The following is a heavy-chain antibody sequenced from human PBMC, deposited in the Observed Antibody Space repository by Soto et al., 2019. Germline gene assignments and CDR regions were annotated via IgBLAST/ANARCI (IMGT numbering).Heavy chain of an antibody. CDR1: GGSISRGGYS. V-gene: IGHV4-30-2*01. CDR2: IYHSGST. D-gene: IGHD3-22*01. Sequence: TLSLTCAVSGGSISRGGYSWSWIRQPPGKGLEWIGYIYHSGSTYYNPSLKSRVTISVDRSKNQFSLKLSSVTAADTAVYYCAGNLYYYDSSGYYGNWFDPWGQGTLVTVSS. J-gene: IGHJ5*02. CDR3: AGNLYYYDSSGYYGNWFDP.